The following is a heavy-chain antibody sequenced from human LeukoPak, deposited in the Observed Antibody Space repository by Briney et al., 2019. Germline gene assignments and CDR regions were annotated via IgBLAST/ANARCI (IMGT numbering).Heavy chain of an antibody. CDR3: ASSGYDGGWFDP. CDR2: ISAYNGNT. J-gene: IGHJ5*02. D-gene: IGHD5-12*01. Sequence: ASVKVSCKASGYTFTSYGISWVRQAPGQGLEWMGWISAYNGNTNYAQKLQGRVTMTTDTSTSKAYMELRSLRSDDTAVYYCASSGYDGGWFDPWGQGTLVTVSS. V-gene: IGHV1-18*04. CDR1: GYTFTSYG.